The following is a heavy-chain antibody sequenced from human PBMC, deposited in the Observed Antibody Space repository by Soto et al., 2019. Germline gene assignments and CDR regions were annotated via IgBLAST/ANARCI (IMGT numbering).Heavy chain of an antibody. CDR3: ARVKCSSTSCRRSAYNWFDP. V-gene: IGHV4-59*01. CDR2: IYYSGST. D-gene: IGHD2-2*01. Sequence: SDTRSVGDGSISSYSWSWIRKTPGKGLEWIGYIYYSGSTNYNPSLKSRVTISVDTSKNQFSLKLSSVTAADTAVYYCARVKCSSTSCRRSAYNWFDPWGQGTLVTVSS. J-gene: IGHJ5*02. CDR1: DGSISSYS.